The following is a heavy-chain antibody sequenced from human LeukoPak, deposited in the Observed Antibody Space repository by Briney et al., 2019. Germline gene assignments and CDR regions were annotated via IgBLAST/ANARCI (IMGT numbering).Heavy chain of an antibody. CDR1: GGSISSYY. Sequence: SETLSLTCTVSGGSISSYYWSWIRQPAGKGLEWIGRIYTSGSTNYNPSLKSRVTISVDTSKNQFSLKLSSVTAADTAVYYCARDGRIVATIKGAFDIWGQGTMVTVSS. V-gene: IGHV4-4*07. CDR3: ARDGRIVATIKGAFDI. CDR2: IYTSGST. D-gene: IGHD5-12*01. J-gene: IGHJ3*02.